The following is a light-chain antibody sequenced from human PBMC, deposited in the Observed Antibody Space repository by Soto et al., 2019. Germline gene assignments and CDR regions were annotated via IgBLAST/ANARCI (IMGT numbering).Light chain of an antibody. CDR1: QSVSSSF. Sequence: PGERATLSCRASQSVSSSFVAWYQQKPGQAPRLVIYGAASRATGIPDRFSGSGSGTDFTLTISRLEPEDFAVYYCQQYGSLPITFGQGTRLEIK. J-gene: IGKJ5*01. CDR2: GAA. V-gene: IGKV3-20*01. CDR3: QQYGSLPIT.